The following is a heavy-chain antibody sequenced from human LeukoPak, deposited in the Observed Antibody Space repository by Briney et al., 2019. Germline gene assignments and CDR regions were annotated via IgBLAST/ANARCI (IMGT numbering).Heavy chain of an antibody. CDR2: IYRVDSDT. J-gene: IGHJ6*01. V-gene: IGHV5-51*01. CDR1: GYSFLNYW. CDR3: ARHLSPRPDRSDIDA. Sequence: GESLKIFCKGSGYSFLNYWIERVRQIPGKGLEWMRLIYRVDSDTSYSPSFQDKVTIAVDKSICTAYLQWSSLKASHTAMYYCARHLSPRPDRSDIDAWCQGTTITVSA. D-gene: IGHD1-14*01.